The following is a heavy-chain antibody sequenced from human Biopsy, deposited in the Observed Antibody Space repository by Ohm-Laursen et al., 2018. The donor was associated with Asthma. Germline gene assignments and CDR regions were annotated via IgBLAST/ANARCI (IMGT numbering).Heavy chain of an antibody. CDR1: GGTFSSYA. J-gene: IGHJ6*03. Sequence: GSSVKVSCKASGGTFSSYAISWVRQAPGQGLEWMGGIIPIFGTANYAQKFQGRVTITADESTSTAYMELSSLRSEDTAVYYCARDFLFQQGGGCEEYEEGREGGGKG. CDR3: ARDFLFQQGGGCEEYEEGREG. V-gene: IGHV1-69*01. D-gene: IGHD3-10*01. CDR2: IIPIFGTA.